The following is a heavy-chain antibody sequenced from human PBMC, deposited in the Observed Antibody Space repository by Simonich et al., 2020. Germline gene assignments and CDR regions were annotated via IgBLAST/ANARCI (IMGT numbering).Heavy chain of an antibody. CDR2: ISSSSSYI. V-gene: IGHV3-21*01. J-gene: IGHJ4*02. Sequence: EVQLVESGGGLVKSGGSLRLSCAASGFTFSSYSMNWVRQAPGKVLEWVQSISSSSSYISYADSVKGRFTISRDNAKNSLYLQMNSRRAEDTAVYYCARANERDYWGQGTLVTVSS. CDR1: GFTFSSYS. CDR3: ARANERDY. D-gene: IGHD1-1*01.